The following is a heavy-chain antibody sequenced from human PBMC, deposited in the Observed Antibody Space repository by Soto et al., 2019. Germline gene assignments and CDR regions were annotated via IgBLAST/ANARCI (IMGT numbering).Heavy chain of an antibody. V-gene: IGHV3-21*01. J-gene: IGHJ4*02. CDR2: ISSSSSYI. CDR1: GFTFSSYS. CDR3: VRQMIEGTAVDY. D-gene: IGHD2-21*01. Sequence: GGSLRLSCAASGFTFSSYSMNWVRQAPGKGLEWVSSISSSSSYIYYADSVKGRFTISRDNAKNTLFLQVDDLRADDTAVYYCVRQMIEGTAVDYWGQGTLVTVSS.